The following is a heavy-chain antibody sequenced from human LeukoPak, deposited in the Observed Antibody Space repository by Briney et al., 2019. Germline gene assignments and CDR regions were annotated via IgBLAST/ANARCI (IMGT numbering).Heavy chain of an antibody. CDR2: INHSGST. V-gene: IGHV4-34*01. J-gene: IGHJ3*02. Sequence: SETLSLTCAVYGGSFSGYYWSWIRQPPGKGLEWIGEINHSGSTNYHPSLKSRVTISVDTSNSQFSLKLSAVTAADTAVYYCARGARLRAARGCAFDIWGQGTMVTVSS. D-gene: IGHD6-25*01. CDR1: GGSFSGYY. CDR3: ARGARLRAARGCAFDI.